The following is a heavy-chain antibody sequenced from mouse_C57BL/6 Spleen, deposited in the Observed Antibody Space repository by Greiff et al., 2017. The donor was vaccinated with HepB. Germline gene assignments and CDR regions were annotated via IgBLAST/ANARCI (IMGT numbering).Heavy chain of an antibody. D-gene: IGHD2-3*01. CDR1: GYTFTSYW. CDR2: INPSNGGT. J-gene: IGHJ1*03. V-gene: IGHV1-53*01. Sequence: VQLQQPGTELVKPGASVKLSCKASGYTFTSYWMHWVKQRPGQGLEWIGNINPSNGGTNYNEKFKSKATLTVDKSSSTAYMQLSSLTSEDSAVYYCASHDPSDGYWYFDVWGTGTTVTVSS. CDR3: ASHDPSDGYWYFDV.